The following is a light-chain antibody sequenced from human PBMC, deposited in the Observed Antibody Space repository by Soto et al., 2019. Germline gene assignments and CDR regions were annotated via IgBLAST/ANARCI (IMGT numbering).Light chain of an antibody. CDR2: AAS. V-gene: IGKV1-39*01. Sequence: IPLTQSPSYMSTSVGDVVNLTYRASQGISSALAWYLQKPGKAPKLLIYAASNLQSGVPSGFSGSGSGTDFTLTISSLQPEDFATYFCQQSYSTPPWTFGQGTKVDI. J-gene: IGKJ1*01. CDR1: QGISSA. CDR3: QQSYSTPPWT.